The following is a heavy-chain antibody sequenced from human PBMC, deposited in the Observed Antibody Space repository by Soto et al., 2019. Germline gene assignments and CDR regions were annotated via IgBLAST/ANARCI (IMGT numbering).Heavy chain of an antibody. V-gene: IGHV1-69*01. CDR1: GGTFSSYA. Sequence: QVQLVQSGAEVKKPGSSVKVSCKASGGTFSSYAISWVRQAPGQGLEWMGGIIPIFGTANYAQKFQGRVTSTADESTSTAYMELRSLRSEDTAVYYCARGVGITIPQENWFDPWGQGTLVTVSS. CDR3: ARGVGITIPQENWFDP. CDR2: IIPIFGTA. D-gene: IGHD3-9*01. J-gene: IGHJ5*02.